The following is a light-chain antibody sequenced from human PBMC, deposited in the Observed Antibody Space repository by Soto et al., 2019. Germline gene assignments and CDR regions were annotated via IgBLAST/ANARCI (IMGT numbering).Light chain of an antibody. CDR2: GAS. Sequence: EIVMTQSPATLSVSPGERATLSCRASQSVGRNLAWYQQRPGQAPRLLIYGASTRATGIPARFSGSGSGTEFTLTISSLQSEDFALYYCQQYNNWPRTFGQGTKVEIK. CDR3: QQYNNWPRT. CDR1: QSVGRN. J-gene: IGKJ1*01. V-gene: IGKV3-15*01.